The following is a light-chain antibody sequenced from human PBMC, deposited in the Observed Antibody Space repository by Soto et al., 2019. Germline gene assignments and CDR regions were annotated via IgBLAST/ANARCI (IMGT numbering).Light chain of an antibody. V-gene: IGLV2-14*03. J-gene: IGLJ7*01. Sequence: SALTQPASVSGSPGQSITISCTGTSSDVGAYNYVSWYQQHPGKAPKLMIYDVSNRPSGVSNRFSGSKSGNTASLTISGLLTEDEADYYCSSYTTSVTAVFGGGTQLTVL. CDR1: SSDVGAYNY. CDR2: DVS. CDR3: SSYTTSVTAV.